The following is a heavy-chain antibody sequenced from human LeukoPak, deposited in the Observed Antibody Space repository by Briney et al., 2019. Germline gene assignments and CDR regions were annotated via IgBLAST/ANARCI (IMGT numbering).Heavy chain of an antibody. CDR3: ASANSSSWPHEYDY. CDR2: IYSGGST. D-gene: IGHD6-13*01. CDR1: GFTVSSNY. J-gene: IGHJ4*02. V-gene: IGHV3-53*01. Sequence: GGSLRLSCAASGFTVSSNYMSWGRQAPGKGLEWVSGIYSGGSTYSADSVKGRFTISRDNSKTTLYLQMNSLRAEDTAVYYCASANSSSWPHEYDYWGQGTLVTVSS.